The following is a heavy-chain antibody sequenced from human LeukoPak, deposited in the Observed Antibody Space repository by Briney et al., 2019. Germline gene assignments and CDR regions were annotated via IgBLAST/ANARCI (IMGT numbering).Heavy chain of an antibody. CDR3: ARDGNTYYDYVWGSYPGLDY. CDR2: IKQDETEK. Sequence: QAGGSLRLSCTASGFTFSNFWMGWVRQAPGKGLEWVANIKQDETEKFYLGSVKGRFTISRDNAKNSLYLQMNSLRAEDTAVYYCARDGNTYYDYVWGSYPGLDYWGQGTLVTVSS. V-gene: IGHV3-7*01. J-gene: IGHJ4*02. D-gene: IGHD3-16*02. CDR1: GFTFSNFW.